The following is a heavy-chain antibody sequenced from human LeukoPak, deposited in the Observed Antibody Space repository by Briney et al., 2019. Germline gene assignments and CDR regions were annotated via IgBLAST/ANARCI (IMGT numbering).Heavy chain of an antibody. CDR1: GGSISNYY. V-gene: IGHV4-59*08. D-gene: IGHD3-10*01. CDR2: IYYSGST. J-gene: IGHJ4*02. CDR3: ARLPVGYYFDY. Sequence: SETLSLTCTVSGGSISNYYWSWIRQSPGKGLEWIGYIYYSGSTYYIPSLKSRVTISVDTSKNQFSLKLSSVTAADTAVYYCARLPVGYYFDYWGQGTLVTVSS.